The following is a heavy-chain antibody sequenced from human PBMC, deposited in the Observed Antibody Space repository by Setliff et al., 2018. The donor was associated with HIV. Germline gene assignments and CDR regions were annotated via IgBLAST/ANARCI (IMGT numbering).Heavy chain of an antibody. V-gene: IGHV1-69*13. Sequence: SVKVSCKASGGSLRSLPINWVRQAPGQGLEWMAGTIPKFGTSNYAHKFQGRMTITADESTSTAYMELAGLRSEDTAVYYCANLRGEEAGNFYYFYFGLDVWGQGTTVTVSS. CDR1: GGSLRSLP. D-gene: IGHD2-21*02. CDR2: TIPKFGTS. CDR3: ANLRGEEAGNFYYFYFGLDV. J-gene: IGHJ6*02.